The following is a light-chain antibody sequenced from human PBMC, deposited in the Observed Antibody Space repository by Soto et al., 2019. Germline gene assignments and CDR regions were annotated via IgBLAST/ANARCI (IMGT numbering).Light chain of an antibody. CDR2: STS. V-gene: IGLV7-43*01. Sequence: QAVVTQEPSLTVSPGGTVTLTCASSTGAVNSGYYPNWFQQKPGQAPRALIYSTSNTHSWTPARFSGSLLGGKAALTLSGVQPEDEAEYYCLIYYGGAQVFGGGTKLTVL. CDR3: LIYYGGAQV. CDR1: TGAVNSGYY. J-gene: IGLJ2*01.